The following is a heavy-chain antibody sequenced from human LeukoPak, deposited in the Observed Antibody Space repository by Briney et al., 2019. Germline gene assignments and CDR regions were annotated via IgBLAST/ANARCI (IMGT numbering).Heavy chain of an antibody. CDR1: GITFSRLP. V-gene: IGHV3-30*04. J-gene: IGHJ6*02. CDR2: IWYDGSNK. CDR3: ARTSAYSSSWYQDYYYYYGMDV. Sequence: PGGSLRLSCAVSGITFSRLPMTWVRQAPGKGLEWVAVIWYDGSNKYYADSVKGRFTISRDNSKNTLYLQMNSLRAEDTAVYYCARTSAYSSSWYQDYYYYYGMDVWGQGTTVTVSS. D-gene: IGHD6-13*01.